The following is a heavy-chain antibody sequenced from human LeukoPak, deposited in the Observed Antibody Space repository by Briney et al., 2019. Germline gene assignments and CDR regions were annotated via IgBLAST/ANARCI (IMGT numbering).Heavy chain of an antibody. CDR1: GFTFSSYA. CDR2: ISGSGGST. J-gene: IGHJ4*02. D-gene: IGHD6-19*01. Sequence: PGGSLRLSCAASGFTFSSYAMSWVRQAPGKGPEWVSAISGSGGSTYYADSVKGRFTISRDNSKNTLYLQMNSLRAEDTAVYYCAKDPVNSSGWYYFDYWGQGTLVTVSS. CDR3: AKDPVNSSGWYYFDY. V-gene: IGHV3-23*01.